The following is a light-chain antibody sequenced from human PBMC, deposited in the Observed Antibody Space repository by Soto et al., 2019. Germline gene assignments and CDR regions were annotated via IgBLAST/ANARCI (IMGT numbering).Light chain of an antibody. V-gene: IGKV1-33*01. CDR3: QQYASLPPT. J-gene: IGKJ5*01. CDR1: QDISNY. CDR2: DAS. Sequence: DIQMTQSPSSLSASVGDRVTITCQASQDISNYLNWYQQKPGKGPELLIYDASNLETGVPSRFSGSGSGTDFTFTINSLQPEDFATYYCQQYASLPPTVGQGTRLEIK.